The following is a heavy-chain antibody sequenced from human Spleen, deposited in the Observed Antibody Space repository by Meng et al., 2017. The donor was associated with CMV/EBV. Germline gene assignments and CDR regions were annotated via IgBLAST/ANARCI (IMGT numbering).Heavy chain of an antibody. D-gene: IGHD3-3*01. CDR2: INPSGGST. CDR1: GYTFTSYY. Sequence: ASVKVSCKASGYTFTSYYMHWVRQAPGQGLEWMGIINPSGGSTSYAQKFQGRVTMTRDTSTSTDYMELSSLRSEDTAVYYCARNFESELRFLEWLDARGGAFDIWGQGTMVTVSS. V-gene: IGHV1-46*01. CDR3: ARNFESELRFLEWLDARGGAFDI. J-gene: IGHJ3*02.